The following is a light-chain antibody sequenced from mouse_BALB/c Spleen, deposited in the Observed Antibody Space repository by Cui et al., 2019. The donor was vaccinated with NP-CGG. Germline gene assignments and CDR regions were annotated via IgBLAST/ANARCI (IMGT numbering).Light chain of an antibody. CDR2: GTN. J-gene: IGLJ1*01. V-gene: IGLV1*01. Sequence: QAVVSQESPLTTSPGKTVILTCRSSIGAVTTSNYANWVQEKPDHLFTGLIGGTNNRAPGVPARFSGSLIGDKAALTITGAQTEDEAIYFCALWYSNHWVFGGGTKLTVL. CDR1: IGAVTTSNY. CDR3: ALWYSNHWV.